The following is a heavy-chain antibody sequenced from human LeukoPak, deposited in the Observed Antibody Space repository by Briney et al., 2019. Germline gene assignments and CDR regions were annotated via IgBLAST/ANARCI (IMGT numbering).Heavy chain of an antibody. CDR3: ARHVGYDFWSGYLEAYYYYYMDL. CDR1: GGSICSSSYY. J-gene: IGHJ6*03. D-gene: IGHD3-3*01. Sequence: SETLSLTCTVSGGSICSSSYYWGWIRQPPGKGLEWIGSIYYSGSTYYNPSLKSRVTISVDTSKNQFSLKLSSVTAADTAVDYCARHVGYDFWSGYLEAYYYYYMDLGGKGTTVTVSS. V-gene: IGHV4-39*01. CDR2: IYYSGST.